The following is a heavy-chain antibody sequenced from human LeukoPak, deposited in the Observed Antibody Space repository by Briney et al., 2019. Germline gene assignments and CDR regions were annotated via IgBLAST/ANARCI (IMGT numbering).Heavy chain of an antibody. CDR2: ISYDGSNK. CDR3: AAEASVYYDFWSGYYSRGWFDP. V-gene: IGHV3-30*14. J-gene: IGHJ5*02. D-gene: IGHD3-3*01. CDR1: GFSFSSHA. Sequence: GGSLRLSCAASGFSFSSHAMHWVRQAPGKGLEWVAVISYDGSNKFYADSVKGRFTISRDNSRNTLYLQMNSLRAEDTAVYYCAAEASVYYDFWSGYYSRGWFDPWGQGTLVTVSS.